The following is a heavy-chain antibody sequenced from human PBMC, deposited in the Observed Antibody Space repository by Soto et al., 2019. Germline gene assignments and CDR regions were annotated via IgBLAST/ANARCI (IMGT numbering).Heavy chain of an antibody. V-gene: IGHV4-61*01. CDR3: ARALPPDY. CDR2: IYYSGST. D-gene: IGHD2-21*02. J-gene: IGHJ4*02. CDR1: GGSVSSGSYY. Sequence: QVQLQESGPGLVKPSETLSLTCTVSGGSVSSGSYYWSWIRQPPGKGLEWIGYIYYSGSTNYNPSLKSRVTISVDTSKNQFSLKLSSVTAADTAVYYCARALPPDYWGQGTLVTVSS.